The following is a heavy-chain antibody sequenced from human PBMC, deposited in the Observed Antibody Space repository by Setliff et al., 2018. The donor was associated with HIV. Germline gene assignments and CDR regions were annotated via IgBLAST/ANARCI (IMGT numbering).Heavy chain of an antibody. CDR3: VKGFKCGGDCYSAFDY. Sequence: GGSLRLSCAASGFTFSHYGMHWVRQAPGKGLEWVAFIWYDGSKKYYADSVKGRFTISRDNSKNTLYLQMNSLRIEDTAVYYCVKGFKCGGDCYSAFDYWGQGNLVTVSS. CDR2: IWYDGSKK. J-gene: IGHJ4*02. D-gene: IGHD2-21*02. CDR1: GFTFSHYG. V-gene: IGHV3-30*02.